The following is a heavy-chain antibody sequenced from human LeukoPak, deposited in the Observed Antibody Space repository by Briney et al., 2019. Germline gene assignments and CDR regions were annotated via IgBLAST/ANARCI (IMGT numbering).Heavy chain of an antibody. CDR1: GFTFSNYW. J-gene: IGHJ4*02. V-gene: IGHV3-74*01. Sequence: GGSLRLSRAASGFTFSNYWMHWVRQAPGKGLVWVSRINLEGSTTEYAVSVKGRFTISRDNAKNTLYLQMNSLRAEDTAVYYCARDPTIPRYWGQGTLVTVSS. D-gene: IGHD3-10*01. CDR3: ARDPTIPRY. CDR2: INLEGSTT.